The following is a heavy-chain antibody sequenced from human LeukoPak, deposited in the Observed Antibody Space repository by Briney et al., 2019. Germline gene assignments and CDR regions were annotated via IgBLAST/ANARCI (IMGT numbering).Heavy chain of an antibody. J-gene: IGHJ3*02. Sequence: ASVKVSCKGSGYTFTGYYMHWVRQAPGQGLEWMGWINPNSGGTNYAQKYRGRVTMTRDTSISTAYMELRRLRSDDTAVYYCARTPSIRGDAFDIWGQGTMVTVSS. CDR3: ARTPSIRGDAFDI. CDR1: GYTFTGYY. CDR2: INPNSGGT. V-gene: IGHV1-2*02. D-gene: IGHD2-21*01.